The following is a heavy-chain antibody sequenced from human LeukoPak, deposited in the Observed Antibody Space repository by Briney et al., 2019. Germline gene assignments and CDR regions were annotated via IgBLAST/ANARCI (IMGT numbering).Heavy chain of an antibody. CDR3: ARDYGDYFDY. CDR1: GGSISNYY. V-gene: IGHV4-59*01. D-gene: IGHD4-17*01. J-gene: IGHJ4*02. Sequence: PSETLSLTCTVSGGSISNYYWSWIRRPPGKGLEWIGYTYYSGSTNYNPSLKSRVIISVDTSKNQFSLKLSSVAAADTAVYYCARDYGDYFDYWGQGTLVTVSS. CDR2: TYYSGST.